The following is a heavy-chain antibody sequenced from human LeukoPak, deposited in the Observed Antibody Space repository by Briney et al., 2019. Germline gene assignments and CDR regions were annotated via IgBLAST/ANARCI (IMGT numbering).Heavy chain of an antibody. CDR1: GGSFSGYY. V-gene: IGHV4-34*01. D-gene: IGHD2-2*01. Sequence: SETLSLTCAVYGGSFSGYYWSWIRQPPGKGLEWIGEINHSGSTNYNPSLKSRVTISVDTSKNQFSLKLSSVTAADTAVYYCARLLSNSTPDDAFDIWGQGTMVTVSS. CDR2: INHSGST. CDR3: ARLLSNSTPDDAFDI. J-gene: IGHJ3*02.